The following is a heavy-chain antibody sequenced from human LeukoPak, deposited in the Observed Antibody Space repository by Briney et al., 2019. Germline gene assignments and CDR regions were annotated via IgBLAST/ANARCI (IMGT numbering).Heavy chain of an antibody. CDR1: GFTFSSNW. D-gene: IGHD6-13*01. J-gene: IGHJ4*02. CDR2: IKQDGSEK. V-gene: IGHV3-7*03. Sequence: GGSLSLSCAASGFTFSSNWMSWVRQPPGKGLEWVANIKQDGSEKYYVDSVKGRFTISRDNAKNSLYLQMNSLRAEDTAVYYCARVGVEQQLEEYYFDYWGQGTLVTVSS. CDR3: ARVGVEQQLEEYYFDY.